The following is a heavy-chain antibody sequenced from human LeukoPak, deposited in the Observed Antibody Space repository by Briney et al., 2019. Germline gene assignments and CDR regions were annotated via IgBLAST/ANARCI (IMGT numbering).Heavy chain of an antibody. Sequence: SETLSLTCTVSGGSISSYYWSWIRQPPGKGLEWIGYIYYSGSTNYNPSLKSRVTISVDTSKNQFSLKLSSVTAADTAVYYCARQKGCSGGSCYAANNWFDPWGQGILVTVSS. D-gene: IGHD2-15*01. CDR1: GGSISSYY. V-gene: IGHV4-59*08. CDR2: IYYSGST. J-gene: IGHJ5*02. CDR3: ARQKGCSGGSCYAANNWFDP.